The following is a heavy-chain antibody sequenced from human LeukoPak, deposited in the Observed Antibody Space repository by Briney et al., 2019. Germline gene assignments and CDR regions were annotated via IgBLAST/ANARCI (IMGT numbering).Heavy chain of an antibody. CDR3: ARDLKYYDILTGPIGWYYFDY. CDR2: MNPNSGNT. J-gene: IGHJ4*02. Sequence: GASVKVSCKASGYTFTSYDINWVRQATGQGLEWMGWMNPNSGNTGYAQKLQGRVTMTTDTSTSTAYMELRSLRSDDTAVYYCARDLKYYDILTGPIGWYYFDYWGQGTLVTVSS. V-gene: IGHV1-8*02. CDR1: GYTFTSYD. D-gene: IGHD3-9*01.